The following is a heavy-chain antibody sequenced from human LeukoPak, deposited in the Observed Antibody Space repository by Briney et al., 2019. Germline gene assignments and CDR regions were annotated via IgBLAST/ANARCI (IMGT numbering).Heavy chain of an antibody. CDR3: ATSLGHFDY. D-gene: IGHD7-27*01. Sequence: GGSLRLSCAASGFTFSSYAMSWVRQAPGKGLEWVSAISGSGGSTYYADSVKGRLTISRDNSKNTLYLQMNSLRAEDTDVYYCATSLGHFDYWGQGTLVTVSS. J-gene: IGHJ4*02. V-gene: IGHV3-23*01. CDR1: GFTFSSYA. CDR2: ISGSGGST.